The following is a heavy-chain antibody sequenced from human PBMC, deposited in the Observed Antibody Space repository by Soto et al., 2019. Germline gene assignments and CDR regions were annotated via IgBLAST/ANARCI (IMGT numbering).Heavy chain of an antibody. J-gene: IGHJ6*02. D-gene: IGHD2-2*02. CDR2: INPHSGGT. CDR1: GYTFTDYY. V-gene: IGHV1-2*02. Sequence: QVQLVQSGAEVKKPGASVKVSCKASGYTFTDYYMHWVRQAPGQGLEWMGWINPHSGGTNYAQKLQGRVTMTRDTSISTADMELSRLRSADTAVYYCASPAAISYYYYGMDVWGQGTTVPVSS. CDR3: ASPAAISYYYYGMDV.